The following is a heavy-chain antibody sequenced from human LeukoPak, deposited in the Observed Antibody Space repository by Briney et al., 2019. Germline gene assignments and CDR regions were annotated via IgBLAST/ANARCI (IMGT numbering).Heavy chain of an antibody. CDR1: GGSISSGGYY. D-gene: IGHD4-17*01. J-gene: IGHJ4*02. V-gene: IGHV4-31*03. Sequence: SETLSLTCTVSGGSISSGGYYWSWIRQHPGKGLEWIGYIYYSGSTYYNPSLKSRVTISVDTSKNQFSLKLSSATAADTAVYYCARGPSHDYGDYLFDYWGQGTLVTVSS. CDR3: ARGPSHDYGDYLFDY. CDR2: IYYSGST.